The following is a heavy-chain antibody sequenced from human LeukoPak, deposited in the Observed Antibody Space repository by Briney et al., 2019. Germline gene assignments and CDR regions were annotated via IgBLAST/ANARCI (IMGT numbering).Heavy chain of an antibody. CDR1: GVSVRSDSYY. CDR2: VYYSGST. Sequence: DPSETLSLTCTVSGVSVRSDSYYWRWIRQPPGKGLEWIGYVYYSGSTNYNPSLKSRVTISVDTSKNQFSLKLRSVTAADTAVYYCVREATTDYYDSSGYYRQTEVFDAWGQGTMVTVSS. CDR3: VREATTDYYDSSGYYRQTEVFDA. D-gene: IGHD3-22*01. V-gene: IGHV4-61*01. J-gene: IGHJ3*01.